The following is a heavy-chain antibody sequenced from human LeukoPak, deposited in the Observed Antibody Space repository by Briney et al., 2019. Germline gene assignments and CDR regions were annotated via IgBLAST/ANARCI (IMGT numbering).Heavy chain of an antibody. CDR3: ARVGLRYFDWSSPPYYFDY. Sequence: SQTLSLTCAVSGGSISSGGYSWSWIRQPPGKGLEWIGYIYHSGGTYYNPSLKSRVTISVDRSKNQFSLKLSSVTAADTAVYYCARVGLRYFDWSSPPYYFDYWGQGTLVTVSS. D-gene: IGHD3-9*01. V-gene: IGHV4-30-2*01. J-gene: IGHJ4*02. CDR2: IYHSGGT. CDR1: GGSISSGGYS.